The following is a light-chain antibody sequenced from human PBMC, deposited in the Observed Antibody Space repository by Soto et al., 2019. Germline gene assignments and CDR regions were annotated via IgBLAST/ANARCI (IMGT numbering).Light chain of an antibody. Sequence: EIVLTQSPATLSLSPGERATLSCRASQSVSSYLAWYQQKPSQAPRLLIYDASNRATGIPARFSGSGSGTVFTLTISSLEPEDFAVYYCQQRSNWPGTFGPGTKVDIK. J-gene: IGKJ3*01. V-gene: IGKV3-11*01. CDR1: QSVSSY. CDR3: QQRSNWPGT. CDR2: DAS.